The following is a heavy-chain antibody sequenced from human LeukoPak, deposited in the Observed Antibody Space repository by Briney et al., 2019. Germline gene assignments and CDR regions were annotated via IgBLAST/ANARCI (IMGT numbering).Heavy chain of an antibody. Sequence: SETLSLTCAVYGGSFSGYYWSWIRQPPGKGLEWIGKINHSGSTNYNPSLKSRVTISVDTSKNQFSLKLSSVTAADTAVYYCARYCSGGSCFGDYGMDVWGQGTTVTVSS. D-gene: IGHD2-15*01. CDR2: INHSGST. J-gene: IGHJ6*02. V-gene: IGHV4-34*01. CDR1: GGSFSGYY. CDR3: ARYCSGGSCFGDYGMDV.